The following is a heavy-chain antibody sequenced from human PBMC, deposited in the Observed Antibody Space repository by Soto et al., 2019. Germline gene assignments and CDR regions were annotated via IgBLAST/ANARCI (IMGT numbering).Heavy chain of an antibody. CDR3: VSTEPLGTPDY. CDR2: INPSGGST. CDR1: GYTFTIYY. J-gene: IGHJ4*02. V-gene: IGHV1-46*01. D-gene: IGHD7-27*01. Sequence: ASVKVSCKASGYTFTIYYMHWVRQAPGQGLEWIGIINPSGGSTSYAQKFQGRVTMTRDTSTSTVYMELSSLRSEDTAVYYCVSTEPLGTPDYWGQGTLVTVSS.